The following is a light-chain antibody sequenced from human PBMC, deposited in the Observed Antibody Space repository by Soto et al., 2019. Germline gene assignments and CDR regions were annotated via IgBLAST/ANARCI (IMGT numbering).Light chain of an antibody. V-gene: IGKV3-15*01. CDR1: QSITTN. J-gene: IGKJ1*01. Sequence: EILLTQSPATLSVSPGARATLSCRASQSITTNLVWYQQKAGQAPRLLIYGASTRATGIPARFSGSGSGTDFTLTISSMKSEDFAVYYCQQYDNWPTFGHGTKVDIK. CDR3: QQYDNWPT. CDR2: GAS.